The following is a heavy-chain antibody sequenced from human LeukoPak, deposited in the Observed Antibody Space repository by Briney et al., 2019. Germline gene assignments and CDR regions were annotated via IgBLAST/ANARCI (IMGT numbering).Heavy chain of an antibody. CDR1: GYTFTGYY. D-gene: IGHD2-2*01. J-gene: IGHJ6*03. CDR3: ARANGIVVVPAAPYYYMDV. V-gene: IGHV1-2*02. Sequence: ASVKVSCKASGYTFTGYYMHWVRQAPGQGLEWMGWINPNSGGTNYAQKFQGRVTITADESRSTAYMELSSLTSDDTAVYYCARANGIVVVPAAPYYYMDVWGKGTTVTVSS. CDR2: INPNSGGT.